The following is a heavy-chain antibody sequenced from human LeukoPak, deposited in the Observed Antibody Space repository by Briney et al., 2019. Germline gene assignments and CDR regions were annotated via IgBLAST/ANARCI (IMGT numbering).Heavy chain of an antibody. V-gene: IGHV4-59*12. CDR3: ARGAIPIVVVPAAISGMDV. CDR1: GGSISSYY. CDR2: IYYSGST. Sequence: SETLSLTCTVSGGSISSYYWSWIRQPPGKGLEWIGYIYYSGSTNYNPSLKSRVTMSVDTSKNQFSLKLSSVTAADTAVYYCARGAIPIVVVPAAISGMDVWGQGTTVTVSS. J-gene: IGHJ6*02. D-gene: IGHD2-2*01.